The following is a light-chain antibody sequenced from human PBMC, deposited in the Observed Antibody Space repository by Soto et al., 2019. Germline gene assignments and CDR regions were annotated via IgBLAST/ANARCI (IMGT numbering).Light chain of an antibody. V-gene: IGLV2-14*01. J-gene: IGLJ1*01. CDR1: SSDVGGCNF. CDR2: DVS. Sequence: QSALTQPASVSGSPGQSITISCTGTSSDVGGCNFVSWYQQHPGKAPKLIISDVSNRPSGVSTRFSGSKSGNTASLTISGLQAEDEADYYCSSYTSINTHVFGTGTKLTV. CDR3: SSYTSINTHV.